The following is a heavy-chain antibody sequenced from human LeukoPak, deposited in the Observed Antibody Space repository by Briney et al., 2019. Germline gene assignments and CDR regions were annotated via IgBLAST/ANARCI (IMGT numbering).Heavy chain of an antibody. CDR3: ARVRGLEWLLKHLDS. D-gene: IGHD3-3*01. CDR2: ISGSGYPI. Sequence: SGASLRLPCTASGFTLSTYEMNWVRQAPGKGLEWVSYISGSGYPIYYADSVKGRFTISRDNAKNSLYLQMNSLRAEDTAIYYCARVRGLEWLLKHLDSWGQGTLVTVSS. J-gene: IGHJ4*02. CDR1: GFTLSTYE. V-gene: IGHV3-48*03.